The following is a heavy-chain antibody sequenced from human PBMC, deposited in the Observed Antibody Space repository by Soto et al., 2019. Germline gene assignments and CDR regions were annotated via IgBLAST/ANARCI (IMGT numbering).Heavy chain of an antibody. J-gene: IGHJ6*02. CDR2: ISAYNGNT. V-gene: IGHV1-18*01. CDR3: ARRGYNYGMDV. Sequence: QVQLVQSGAEVKKPGASVKVSCKASGYTFTTYGISWVRQAPGQGLEWMGWISAYNGNTNYAQKLQGRVTMTTDTPTSTADMEVRSLRSDDTAVYYCARRGYNYGMDVWGQGTTVTVSS. CDR1: GYTFTTYG.